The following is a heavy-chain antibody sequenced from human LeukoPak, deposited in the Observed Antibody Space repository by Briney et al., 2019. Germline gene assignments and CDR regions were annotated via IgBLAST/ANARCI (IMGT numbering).Heavy chain of an antibody. CDR2: MSANSGNT. D-gene: IGHD2-21*02. CDR3: ARTPPKGDIDY. V-gene: IGHV1-8*01. J-gene: IGHJ4*02. CDR1: GYTFINYD. Sequence: ASVKVSCTTSGYTFINYDINWVRQATGQGLEWLGWMSANSGNTGYAQKFQGRVSMTRATSISTAYLELSSLTFEDTAVYYCARTPPKGDIDYWGQGTLVTASS.